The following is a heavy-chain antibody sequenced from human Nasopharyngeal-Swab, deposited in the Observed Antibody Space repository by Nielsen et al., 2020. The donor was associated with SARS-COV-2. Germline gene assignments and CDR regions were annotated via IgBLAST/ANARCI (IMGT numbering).Heavy chain of an antibody. CDR2: ISYDDGINK. D-gene: IGHD5-24*01. Sequence: GESLKISCVASRFTFNTYTMHWVRQAPGKGLEWVALISYDDGINKYYADSVKGRFTISRDNSKNTLYLQMNSLRLEDTAVYYCARDRRDVDNQWGQGTLVTVSS. CDR3: ARDRRDVDNQ. CDR1: RFTFNTYT. V-gene: IGHV3-30-3*01. J-gene: IGHJ4*02.